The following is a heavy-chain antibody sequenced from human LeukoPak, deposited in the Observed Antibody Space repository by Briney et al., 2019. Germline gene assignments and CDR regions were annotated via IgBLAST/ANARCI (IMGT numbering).Heavy chain of an antibody. J-gene: IGHJ4*02. D-gene: IGHD6-6*01. CDR1: GYTFTGYY. Sequence: ASVKVSCKASGYTFTGYYMHWVRQAPGQGLEWMGWINPNSGGTSYAQKFQGRVTMTRDTSISTAYMELSRLRSDDAAVYYCARDGLGGAREIWGQGTLVTVSS. CDR3: ARDGLGGAREI. CDR2: INPNSGGT. V-gene: IGHV1-2*02.